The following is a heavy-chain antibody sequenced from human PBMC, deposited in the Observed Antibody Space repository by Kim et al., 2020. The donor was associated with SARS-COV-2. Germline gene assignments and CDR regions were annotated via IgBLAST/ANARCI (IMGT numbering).Heavy chain of an antibody. D-gene: IGHD1-26*01. V-gene: IGHV3-33*06. Sequence: VKGRFTIARDNSKNTLYLQMNSLRAEDTAVYYCAKDTVWGGSPVIRAFDIWGQGTMVTVSS. J-gene: IGHJ3*02. CDR3: AKDTVWGGSPVIRAFDI.